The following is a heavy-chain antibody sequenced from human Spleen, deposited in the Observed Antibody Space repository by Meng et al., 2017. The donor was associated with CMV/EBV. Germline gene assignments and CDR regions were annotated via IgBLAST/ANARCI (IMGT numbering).Heavy chain of an antibody. J-gene: IGHJ4*02. CDR3: ARLSGFKEYYDSSGYLDD. CDR2: INAKSGGT. Sequence: ASVKVSCKASGGTFSSHTINWVRQAPGQGLEWMGWINAKSGGTHYAQKFQGRVTMTRDTSISTAYMELRRLRSDDTAIYFCARLSGFKEYYDSSGYLDDWGQGTLVTVSS. V-gene: IGHV1-2*02. D-gene: IGHD3-22*01. CDR1: GGTFSSHT.